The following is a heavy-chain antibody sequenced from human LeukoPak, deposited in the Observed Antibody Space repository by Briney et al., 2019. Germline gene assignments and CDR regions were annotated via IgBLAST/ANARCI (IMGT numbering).Heavy chain of an antibody. V-gene: IGHV3-7*01. CDR1: GFTFSSYW. CDR2: IKQDGSEK. D-gene: IGHD3-22*01. Sequence: GGSLRLSCAASGFTFSSYWMSWVRQAPGKGLEWVANIKQDGSEKYYVDSVKGRFTISRDNAKNSLYLQMNSLRAEDTAVYYCARDARPRVRQQNYYDSSGYYGVWGQGTLVTVSS. CDR3: ARDARPRVRQQNYYDSSGYYGV. J-gene: IGHJ4*02.